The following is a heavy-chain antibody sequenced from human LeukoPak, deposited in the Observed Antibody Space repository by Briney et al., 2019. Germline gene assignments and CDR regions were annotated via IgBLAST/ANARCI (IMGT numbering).Heavy chain of an antibody. J-gene: IGHJ4*02. CDR1: GYTFTGYY. Sequence: ASVKVSCKASGYTFTGYYMHWVRQAPGQGLEWMGWINPNSGGTNYAQKFQGRVTMTRDTSISTAYMELSRLRSDDTAVYYCARDVTYYYDSSGYLYAYWGQGTLVTVSS. CDR2: INPNSGGT. CDR3: ARDVTYYYDSSGYLYAY. D-gene: IGHD3-22*01. V-gene: IGHV1-2*02.